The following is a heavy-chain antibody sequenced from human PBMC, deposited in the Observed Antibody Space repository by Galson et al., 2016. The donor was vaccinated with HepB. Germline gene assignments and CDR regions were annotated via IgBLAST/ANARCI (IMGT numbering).Heavy chain of an antibody. V-gene: IGHV3-7*01. CDR2: IKEDGSEI. CDR1: GFTFSFSNYA. Sequence: SLRLSCAASGFTFSFSNYAMTWVRQAPGKGPEWVAHIKEDGSEIYYVESVKGRFTISRDNAKNSLYLQMNSLRAEDTAVYSCVTERRTSSWCFWGQGTLVTVSS. CDR3: VTERRTSSWCF. J-gene: IGHJ1*01. D-gene: IGHD6-13*01.